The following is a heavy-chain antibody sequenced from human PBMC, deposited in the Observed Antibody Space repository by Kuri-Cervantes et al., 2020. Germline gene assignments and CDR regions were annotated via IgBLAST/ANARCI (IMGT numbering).Heavy chain of an antibody. J-gene: IGHJ3*02. CDR3: AKSLARYGLDAFDI. D-gene: IGHD5-18*01. CDR1: GGTFSSYA. CDR2: IIPIFGTE. Sequence: SVKVSCKASGGTFSSYAISWVRQAPGQGLEWMGGIIPIFGTENYAQKFQGRVTMSRNTSISTAYMELSSLRSEDTAVYYCAKSLARYGLDAFDIWGQGTMVTVSS. V-gene: IGHV1-69*05.